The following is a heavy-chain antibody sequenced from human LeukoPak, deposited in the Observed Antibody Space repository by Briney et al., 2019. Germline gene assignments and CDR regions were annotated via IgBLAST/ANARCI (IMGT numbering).Heavy chain of an antibody. Sequence: GASVKVSCKASGYTFTSYGISWVRQAPGQGLEWMGWISAYNGNTSYAQKLQGRVTMTTDTSTSTAYMELRSLRSDDTAVYYCARDWVVRGRTPNYFDYWGQGTLVTVSS. D-gene: IGHD3-10*01. CDR3: ARDWVVRGRTPNYFDY. CDR2: ISAYNGNT. CDR1: GYTFTSYG. J-gene: IGHJ4*02. V-gene: IGHV1-18*04.